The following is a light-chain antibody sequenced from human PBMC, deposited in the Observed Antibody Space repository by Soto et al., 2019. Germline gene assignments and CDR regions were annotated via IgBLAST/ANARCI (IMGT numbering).Light chain of an antibody. CDR1: QSISSY. J-gene: IGKJ4*01. CDR2: AAS. V-gene: IGKV1-39*01. Sequence: DTQMTQSPSSLSASVGDRVTITCRSSQSISSYVNRYQQRPGKAPKLLIYAASNLHSEVPSRFSGSGSGRDFTLTISSLHPEDFATYYCQQSYHTIPLIFRGGTKVEV. CDR3: QQSYHTIPLI.